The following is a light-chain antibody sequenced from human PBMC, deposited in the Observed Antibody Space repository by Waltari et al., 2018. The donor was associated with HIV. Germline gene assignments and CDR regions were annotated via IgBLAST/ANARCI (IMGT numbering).Light chain of an antibody. V-gene: IGLV3-25*03. CDR1: ELPKRY. J-gene: IGLJ3*02. Sequence: YELTQPPSVSVSPGQTARITCSGSELPKRYSHWFRQKPGQPPILLIYKDTKRPSGISQRFSASKSGTTVTLTINEVQAEDEADYLCQSTDRSGTWVFGGGTRLAVL. CDR2: KDT. CDR3: QSTDRSGTWV.